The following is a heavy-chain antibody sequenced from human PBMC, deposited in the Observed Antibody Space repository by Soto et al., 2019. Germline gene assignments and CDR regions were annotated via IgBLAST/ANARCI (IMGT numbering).Heavy chain of an antibody. CDR1: GGSISSYY. Sequence: SETLSLTCTVSGGSISSYYWSWIRQPPGKGLEWIGYIYYSGSTNYNPSLKSRVTISVDTSKNQFSLKLSSVTAADTAVYYCARLGYYGSGSRSGYYYYMDVWGKGTTVTVSS. J-gene: IGHJ6*03. CDR3: ARLGYYGSGSRSGYYYYMDV. CDR2: IYYSGST. D-gene: IGHD3-10*01. V-gene: IGHV4-59*08.